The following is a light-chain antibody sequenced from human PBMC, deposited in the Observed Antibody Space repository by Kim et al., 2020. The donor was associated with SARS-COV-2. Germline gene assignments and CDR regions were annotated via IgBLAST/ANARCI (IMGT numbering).Light chain of an antibody. J-gene: IGLJ3*02. V-gene: IGLV2-14*04. CDR3: SSYTTSSTWV. CDR1: SSDVGGYNY. Sequence: GPSITISCTGTSSDVGGYNYVSWYQQHPGKAPKLMIYDVSKRPSGVSTRFSGSKSGNTASLTISGLQAEDEADYYCSSYTTSSTWVFGGGTQLTVL. CDR2: DVS.